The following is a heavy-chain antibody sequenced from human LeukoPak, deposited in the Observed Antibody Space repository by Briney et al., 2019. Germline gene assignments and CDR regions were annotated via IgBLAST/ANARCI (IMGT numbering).Heavy chain of an antibody. CDR2: IYYSGTT. V-gene: IGHV4-61*01. D-gene: IGHD3-22*01. CDR3: ARTSGYDSSGYYPWYFDY. CDR1: GDSISSVSSYY. J-gene: IGHJ4*02. Sequence: KPSETLSLTCTVSGDSISSVSSYYWSWIRQPPGKGLEWIGYIYYSGTTNYNPSLKSRVTILVDTSKNQFSLKLSSVTAADTAVYYCARTSGYDSSGYYPWYFDYWGQGTLVTVSS.